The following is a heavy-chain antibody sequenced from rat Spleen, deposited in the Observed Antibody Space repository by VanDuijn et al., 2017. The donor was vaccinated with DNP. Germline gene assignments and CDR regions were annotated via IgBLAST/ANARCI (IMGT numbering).Heavy chain of an antibody. CDR3: ARQAYTTDYYYAMDA. Sequence: EVQLVESGGGLVQPGRSLKLSCAASGFTFSDYNMAWVRQAPKKGLEWVATISTSGSRTYYPDSVKGRFTISRDNPKSTLYLQMDSLRSEDTATYYCARQAYTTDYYYAMDAWGQGTSVTVSS. D-gene: IGHD1-6*01. J-gene: IGHJ4*01. CDR1: GFTFSDYN. CDR2: ISTSGSRT. V-gene: IGHV5-7*01.